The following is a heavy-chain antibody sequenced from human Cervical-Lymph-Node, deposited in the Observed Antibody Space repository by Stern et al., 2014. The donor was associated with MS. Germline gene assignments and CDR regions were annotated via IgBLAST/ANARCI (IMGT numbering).Heavy chain of an antibody. CDR3: ARVSYDFWSGYYVFDY. J-gene: IGHJ4*02. CDR2: IYYSGST. CDR1: GGSISSGGYY. D-gene: IGHD3-3*01. V-gene: IGHV4-31*03. Sequence: VQLQESGPGLVKPSQTLSLTCTVSGGSISSGGYYWSWIRQHPGKGLEWIGYIYYSGSTYYRPSPNSRVIVSVETSKHQYSLKLSSVTAADTAVYYCARVSYDFWSGYYVFDYWGQGTLVTVSS.